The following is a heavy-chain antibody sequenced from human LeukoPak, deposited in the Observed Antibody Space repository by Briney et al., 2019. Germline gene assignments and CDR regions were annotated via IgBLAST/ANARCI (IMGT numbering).Heavy chain of an antibody. CDR3: ARSFRRYGMDV. CDR2: IDSSGNTR. D-gene: IGHD3-10*01. V-gene: IGHV3-48*03. CDR1: GFIFSSFE. Sequence: PGGSLRLSCAASGFIFSSFEMSWVRQAPGKGLQWVSYIDSSGNTRYYADSVKGRFTISRDNAQNSLYLQVNSLRVEDTAVYYCARSFRRYGMDVWGQGTTVTVSS. J-gene: IGHJ6*02.